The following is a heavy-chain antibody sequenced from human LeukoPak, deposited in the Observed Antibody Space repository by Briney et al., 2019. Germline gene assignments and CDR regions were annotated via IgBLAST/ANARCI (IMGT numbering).Heavy chain of an antibody. CDR1: GFTFGDYA. J-gene: IGHJ4*02. Sequence: PGRSLRLSCTTSGFTFGDYAMTWVRRAPGKGLEWVGFIRSKALGATAEYAASVKGRFTVSRDDSEGIAYLQMNSLKTEDTAVYYCSRSITGSGWKYYFDFWGQGTLVTVSS. CDR3: SRSITGSGWKYYFDF. CDR2: IRSKALGATA. V-gene: IGHV3-49*04. D-gene: IGHD1-1*01.